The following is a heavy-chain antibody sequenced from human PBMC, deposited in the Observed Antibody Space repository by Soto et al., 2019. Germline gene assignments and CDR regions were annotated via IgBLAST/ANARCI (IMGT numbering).Heavy chain of an antibody. CDR3: ARGGFPATDFDY. J-gene: IGHJ4*02. D-gene: IGHD2-15*01. CDR1: GYTFTSYY. Sequence: GASVKVSCKASGYTFTSYYMHWVRQAPGQGLEWMGRINANAGHTSYAQKLQGRVTMTTDPSTSTAYMELRSLRSDDTAVYYCARGGFPATDFDYWGQGTLVTVSS. V-gene: IGHV1-18*04. CDR2: INANAGHT.